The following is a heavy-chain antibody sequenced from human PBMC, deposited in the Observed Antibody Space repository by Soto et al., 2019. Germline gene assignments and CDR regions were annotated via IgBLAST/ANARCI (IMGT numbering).Heavy chain of an antibody. J-gene: IGHJ5*02. V-gene: IGHV4-59*01. CDR2: IYYSGST. D-gene: IGHD6-19*01. CDR3: ARSQWLVSGGDWFDP. CDR1: GGSISSYY. Sequence: SENLSDTCTVSGGSISSYYWRWIRQPPGKGLEWIGYIYYSGSTNYNPSLKSRVTISVDTSKNQFSLKLSSVTAADTAVYYCARSQWLVSGGDWFDPWGKGTLVTVS.